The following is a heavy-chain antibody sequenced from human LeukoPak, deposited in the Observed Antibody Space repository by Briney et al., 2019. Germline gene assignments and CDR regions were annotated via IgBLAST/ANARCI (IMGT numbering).Heavy chain of an antibody. D-gene: IGHD3-22*01. CDR2: INPNSGGT. J-gene: IGHJ3*02. Sequence: ASVKVSCKASGYSFTGYYMHWVRQAPGQGLEWMGWINPNSGGTNYAQKFQGRVTMTRDTSISTAYMELSRLRSDDTAVYYCARPSETSYYDISGYYVAFDIWGQGTMVTVSS. V-gene: IGHV1-2*02. CDR1: GYSFTGYY. CDR3: ARPSETSYYDISGYYVAFDI.